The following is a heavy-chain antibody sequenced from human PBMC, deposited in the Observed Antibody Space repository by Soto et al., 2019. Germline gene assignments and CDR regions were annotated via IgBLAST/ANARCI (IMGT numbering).Heavy chain of an antibody. CDR2: ISYDGSNK. J-gene: IGHJ4*02. CDR1: GFTFSSYA. V-gene: IGHV3-30-3*01. CDR3: ARGALRSSGCYGGPYY. Sequence: QVQLVESGGGVVQPGRSLRLSCAASGFTFSSYAMHWVRQAPGKGLEWVAVISYDGSNKYYADSVKGRFTISRDNSKNTLYLQMTSLRAEDTAVYYCARGALRSSGCYGGPYYWGQGTLVTVSS. D-gene: IGHD6-19*01.